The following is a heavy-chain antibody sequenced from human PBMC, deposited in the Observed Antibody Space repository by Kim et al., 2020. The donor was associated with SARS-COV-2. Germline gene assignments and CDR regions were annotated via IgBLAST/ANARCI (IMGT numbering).Heavy chain of an antibody. V-gene: IGHV1-3*01. CDR3: ARRSVTTECFDY. J-gene: IGHJ4*02. Sequence: KYSQKFQGRVTITRDTSASTAYMELSSLRSEDTAVYYCARRSVTTECFDYWGQGTLVTVSS. D-gene: IGHD4-17*01.